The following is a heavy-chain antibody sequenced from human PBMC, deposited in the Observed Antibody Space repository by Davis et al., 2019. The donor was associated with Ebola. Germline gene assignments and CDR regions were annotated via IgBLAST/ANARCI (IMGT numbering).Heavy chain of an antibody. CDR3: ASLRRTITGMDDGFDI. CDR1: GNSFTSHW. CDR2: IYTGESDT. Sequence: ESLKLSCKDSGNSFTSHWIGWVRQMPGKGLDWMGIIYTGESDTRYSPSFRGQVTISADKSMKTAFLQWSSLKASDSGMYYCASLRRTITGMDDGFDIWSQGTMVTVSS. D-gene: IGHD2-8*02. V-gene: IGHV5-51*01. J-gene: IGHJ3*02.